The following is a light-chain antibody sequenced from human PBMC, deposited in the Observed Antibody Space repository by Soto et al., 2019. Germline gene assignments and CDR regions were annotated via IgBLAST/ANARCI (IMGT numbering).Light chain of an antibody. Sequence: EIVLTQSPGTLSLSPGDRATLSCRASQSVSLTSLAWYQQKHGQAPRLLIYGASYRATGIPDRFSGGGSGTDFPLTISRLEPEDSAVYICQQYGSSPQTFGQGTKVEVK. V-gene: IGKV3-20*01. CDR1: QSVSLTS. CDR3: QQYGSSPQT. CDR2: GAS. J-gene: IGKJ1*01.